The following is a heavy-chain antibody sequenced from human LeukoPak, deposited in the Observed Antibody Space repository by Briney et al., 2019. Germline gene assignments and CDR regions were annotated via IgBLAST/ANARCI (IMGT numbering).Heavy chain of an antibody. CDR1: GYTFTSYA. V-gene: IGHV1-3*03. CDR2: INAGNGNT. D-gene: IGHD1-7*01. J-gene: IGHJ4*02. CDR3: ATHLELLFDY. Sequence: GASVKVSCKASGYTFTSYAMHWVRQAPGQRLEWMGWINAGNGNTKCSQEFQGRVTITRDTSASTAYMELSSLRSEDTAVYYCATHLELLFDYWGQGTLVTVSS.